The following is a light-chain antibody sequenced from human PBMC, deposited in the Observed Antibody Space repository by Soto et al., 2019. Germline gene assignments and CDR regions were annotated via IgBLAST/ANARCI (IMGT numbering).Light chain of an antibody. V-gene: IGLV2-8*01. CDR3: SSYAGSTTVV. Sequence: QSALTQPPSASGSPGQSVTISCSGTSSDVGGYNYVSWYQHHPGKAPKLIIYEVTKWPSGVPDRFSGSKSGNTASLTVSGLQAEDEADYYCSSYAGSTTVVFGGGTKVTVL. J-gene: IGLJ2*01. CDR1: SSDVGGYNY. CDR2: EVT.